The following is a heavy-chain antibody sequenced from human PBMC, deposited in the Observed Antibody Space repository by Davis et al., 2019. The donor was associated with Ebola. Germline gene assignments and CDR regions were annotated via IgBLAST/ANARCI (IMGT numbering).Heavy chain of an antibody. D-gene: IGHD6-25*01. Sequence: GESLKISCAASGFTFSSYAMSWVRQAPGKGLEWVLAISGSGGSTYYADSVKGRFTISRDNSKNTLYLQMNSLRAEDTAVYYCAKSSSRGGYYYYGMDVWGQGTTVTVSS. CDR2: ISGSGGST. J-gene: IGHJ6*02. CDR1: GFTFSSYA. V-gene: IGHV3-23*01. CDR3: AKSSSRGGYYYYGMDV.